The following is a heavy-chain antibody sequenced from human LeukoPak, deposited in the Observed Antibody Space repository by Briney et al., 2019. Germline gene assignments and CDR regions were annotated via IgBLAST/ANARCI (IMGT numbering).Heavy chain of an antibody. D-gene: IGHD3-3*01. Sequence: PGGSLRLSCAASGFTFSSYGMSWVRQAPGKGLERVSAISGSGGSTYYADSVKARFTISRDNSQNTVSLQLNNLRIEDTALYYCAKTSLSDPSGHYYYMDVWGKGTTVTVSS. CDR2: ISGSGGST. CDR3: AKTSLSDPSGHYYYMDV. V-gene: IGHV3-23*01. CDR1: GFTFSSYG. J-gene: IGHJ6*03.